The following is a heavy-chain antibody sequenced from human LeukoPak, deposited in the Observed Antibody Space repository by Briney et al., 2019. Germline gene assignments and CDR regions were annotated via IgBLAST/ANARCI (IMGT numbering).Heavy chain of an antibody. CDR3: ARVPGSDYGGKFDY. D-gene: IGHD4-23*01. CDR1: GYTFTGYY. CDR2: INPNSGGT. J-gene: IGHJ4*02. Sequence: ASVKVSCKTSGYTFTGYYMHWVRQAPGQGLEWMGWINPNSGGTNYAQKFQGRVTMTRDTSLSTAYLELSRVRSDETAVYYCARVPGSDYGGKFDYWGQGTLVTVSS. V-gene: IGHV1-2*02.